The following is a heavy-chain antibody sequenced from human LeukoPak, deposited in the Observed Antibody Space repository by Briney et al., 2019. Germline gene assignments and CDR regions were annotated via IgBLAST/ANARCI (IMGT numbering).Heavy chain of an antibody. D-gene: IGHD3-22*01. CDR2: ISYDGSNK. V-gene: IGHV3-30*18. CDR1: GFTFSSYG. Sequence: PGGSLRLSCAASGFTFSSYGMHWVRQAPGKGLEWVAVISYDGSNKYYLDSVEGRFTISRDNSKNSLYLQMNSLRAEDTAVYYCAKDRESPYYYDSSGYFEYFQHWGQGTLVTVSS. CDR3: AKDRESPYYYDSSGYFEYFQH. J-gene: IGHJ1*01.